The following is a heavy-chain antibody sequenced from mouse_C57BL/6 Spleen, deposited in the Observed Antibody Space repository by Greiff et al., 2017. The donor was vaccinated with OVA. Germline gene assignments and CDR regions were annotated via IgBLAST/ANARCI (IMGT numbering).Heavy chain of an antibody. CDR3: ARADWDVGLDY. V-gene: IGHV3-6*01. Sequence: EVQLVESGPGLVKPSQSLSLTCSVTGYSITSGYYWNWIRQFPGNKLEWMGYISYDGSNNYNPSLKNRISITRDTSKNQFFLKLNSVTTEDTATYYCARADWDVGLDYWGQGTTLTVSS. CDR2: ISYDGSN. D-gene: IGHD4-1*01. J-gene: IGHJ2*01. CDR1: GYSITSGYY.